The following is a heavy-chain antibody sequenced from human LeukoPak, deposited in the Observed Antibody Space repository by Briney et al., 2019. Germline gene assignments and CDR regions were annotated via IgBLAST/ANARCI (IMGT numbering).Heavy chain of an antibody. V-gene: IGHV3-11*04. CDR2: ISSSGSTI. D-gene: IGHD2-2*01. CDR1: GFTFSDYY. CDR3: ARVGYCSSTSCYGDYYYYYMDV. J-gene: IGHJ6*03. Sequence: AGGSLRLSCAASGFTFSDYYMSWIRQAPGKGLGWVSYISSSGSTIYYADSVKGRFTISRDNAKNSLYLQMNSLRAEDTAVYYCARVGYCSSTSCYGDYYYYYMDVWGKGTTVTVSS.